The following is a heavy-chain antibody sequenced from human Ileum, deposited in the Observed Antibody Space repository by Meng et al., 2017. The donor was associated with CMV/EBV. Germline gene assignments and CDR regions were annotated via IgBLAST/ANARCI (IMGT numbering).Heavy chain of an antibody. V-gene: IGHV4-61*01. Sequence: SETLSLTCTVSGGSFSGGHYYWNWIRQPPGKGLEWIGYIYNSGSTDYNPSLKSRVTISLDTSKNQFSLKLSSVTAADTAVYYCARGRLGYYGSGDRNRLASVDPWGQGTLVTVSS. CDR3: ARGRLGYYGSGDRNRLASVDP. J-gene: IGHJ5*02. CDR2: IYNSGST. D-gene: IGHD3-10*01. CDR1: GGSFSGGHYY.